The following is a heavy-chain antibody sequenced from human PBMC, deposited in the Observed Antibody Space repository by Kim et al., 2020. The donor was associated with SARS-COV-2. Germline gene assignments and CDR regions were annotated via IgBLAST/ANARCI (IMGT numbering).Heavy chain of an antibody. CDR3: ARSQTGFRGGWFDP. CDR1: GGSISSSSYY. D-gene: IGHD3-10*01. V-gene: IGHV4-39*01. CDR2: IYYSGST. Sequence: SETLSLTCTVSGGSISSSSYYWGWIRQPPGKGLEWIGSIYYSGSTYYNPSLKSRVTISVDTSKNQFSLKLSSVTAADTAVYYCARSQTGFRGGWFDPWGQGTLVTVSS. J-gene: IGHJ5*02.